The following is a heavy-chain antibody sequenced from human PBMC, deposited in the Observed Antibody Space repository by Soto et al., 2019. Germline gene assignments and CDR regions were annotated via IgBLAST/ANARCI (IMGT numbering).Heavy chain of an antibody. CDR3: ARDRYYGSGSYTGYYYGMDV. D-gene: IGHD3-10*01. Sequence: SETLSLTCTVSGGSVSSGSYYWSWIRQPPGKGLGWIGYIYYGGSTNYNPSLKSRVTISVDTSKNQFSLKLSSVTAADTAVYYCARDRYYGSGSYTGYYYGMDVWGQGTTVTVSS. CDR2: IYYGGST. CDR1: GGSVSSGSYY. J-gene: IGHJ6*02. V-gene: IGHV4-61*01.